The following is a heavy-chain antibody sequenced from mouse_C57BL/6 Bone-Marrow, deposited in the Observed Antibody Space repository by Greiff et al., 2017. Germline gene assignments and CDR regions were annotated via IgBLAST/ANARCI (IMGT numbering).Heavy chain of an antibody. CDR2: IYPYNGVS. Sequence: VQLLQSGPDLVKPGASVKISCKASGYSFTGYYMHWVHQSPGNILDWIGTIYPYNGVSSYNQKFKGKATMTVDKSSSTAYMELRSLTSEDSAVYYCAREYYGSSSYYAMDYWGQGTSVTVSS. CDR1: GYSFTGYY. V-gene: IGHV1-31*01. CDR3: AREYYGSSSYYAMDY. D-gene: IGHD1-1*01. J-gene: IGHJ4*01.